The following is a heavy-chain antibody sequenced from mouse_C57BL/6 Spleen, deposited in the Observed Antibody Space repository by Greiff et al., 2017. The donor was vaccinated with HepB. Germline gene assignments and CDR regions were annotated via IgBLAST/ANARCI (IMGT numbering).Heavy chain of an antibody. CDR3: ARDYDEAWFAY. Sequence: EVQGVESGGDLVKPGGSLKLSCAASGFTFSSYGMSWVRQTPDKRLEWVATISSGGSYTYYPDSVKGRFTISRDNAKNTLYLQMSSLKSEDTAMYYCARDYDEAWFAYWGQGTLVTVSA. CDR1: GFTFSSYG. CDR2: ISSGGSYT. V-gene: IGHV5-6*01. J-gene: IGHJ3*01. D-gene: IGHD2-4*01.